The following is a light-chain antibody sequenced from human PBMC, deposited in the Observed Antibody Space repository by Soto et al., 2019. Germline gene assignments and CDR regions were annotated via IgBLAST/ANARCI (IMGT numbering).Light chain of an antibody. J-gene: IGKJ5*01. Sequence: DIQMTQSPSSLSASVGDRVTVTCRASQSISSYLNWYQQKPGKAPKLLIYAASSLQSGVPSRFSGSGSGTDFTLTFSSLEPEDFAVYYCQQYSNWPITFGQGTRLEI. CDR1: QSISSY. CDR3: QQYSNWPIT. V-gene: IGKV1-39*01. CDR2: AAS.